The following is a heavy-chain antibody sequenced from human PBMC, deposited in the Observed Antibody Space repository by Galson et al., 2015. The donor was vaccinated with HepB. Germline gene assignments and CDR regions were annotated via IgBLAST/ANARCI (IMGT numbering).Heavy chain of an antibody. Sequence: SVKVSCKASGYTFTSYGISWVRQAPGQGLEWMGWISAYNGNTNYAQKLQGRVTMTTDTSTSTAYMELRSLRSDDTAVYYCARCYYYDSSGYYSDYYYYYGMDVWGQGTTVTVSS. CDR3: ARCYYYDSSGYYSDYYYYYGMDV. J-gene: IGHJ6*02. CDR1: GYTFTSYG. D-gene: IGHD3-22*01. V-gene: IGHV1-18*01. CDR2: ISAYNGNT.